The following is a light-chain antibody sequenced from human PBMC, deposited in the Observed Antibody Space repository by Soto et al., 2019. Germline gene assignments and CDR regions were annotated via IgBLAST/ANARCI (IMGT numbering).Light chain of an antibody. CDR3: QSYDNSLSGSSVV. CDR2: GNN. V-gene: IGLV1-40*01. J-gene: IGLJ2*01. Sequence: QPVLTQPPSVSGAPGQRVTISCTGSSSNIGAGYDVHWYQQLPGTAPKLLIYGNNNRPSGVPDRFSGSKSGTSASLAITGLQAEDEADCQSYDNSLSGSSVVFGGGTKLTVL. CDR1: SSNIGAGYD.